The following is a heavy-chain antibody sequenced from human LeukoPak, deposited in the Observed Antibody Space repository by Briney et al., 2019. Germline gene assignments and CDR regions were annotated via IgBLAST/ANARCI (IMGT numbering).Heavy chain of an antibody. Sequence: ASVKVSCKASGYTFTSYYMHWVRQAPGQGLEWMGIINPSGGSTSYAQKFQGRVTMTRDTSISTAYMELSRLRSDDTAIYYCARIHCSSTSCYFFDYWGQGTLVTVSS. CDR2: INPSGGST. CDR1: GYTFTSYY. D-gene: IGHD2-2*01. V-gene: IGHV1-46*01. J-gene: IGHJ4*02. CDR3: ARIHCSSTSCYFFDY.